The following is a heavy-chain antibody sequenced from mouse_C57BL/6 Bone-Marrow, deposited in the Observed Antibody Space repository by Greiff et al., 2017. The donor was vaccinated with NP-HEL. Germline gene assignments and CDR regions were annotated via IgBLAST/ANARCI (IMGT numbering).Heavy chain of an antibody. D-gene: IGHD2-9*01. Sequence: EVKLVESGGGLVQPKGSLKLSCAASGFSFNTYAMNWVRQAPGKGLEWVARIRSKSNNYATYYADSVKDRFTISRDDSESMLYLQMNNLKTEDTAMYYCVREPTMVTRGVYYYAMDYWGQGTSVTVSS. V-gene: IGHV10-1*01. J-gene: IGHJ4*01. CDR1: GFSFNTYA. CDR2: IRSKSNNYAT. CDR3: VREPTMVTRGVYYYAMDY.